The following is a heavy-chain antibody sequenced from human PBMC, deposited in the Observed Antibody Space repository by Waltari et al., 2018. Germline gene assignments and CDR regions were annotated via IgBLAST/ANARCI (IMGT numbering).Heavy chain of an antibody. V-gene: IGHV4-30-2*01. CDR3: ARGYGSGSYYKFDN. J-gene: IGHJ4*02. CDR2: IYHTGRT. D-gene: IGHD3-10*01. CDR1: GGSISSRGSS. Sequence: QVQLQESGSGLVKPSQTLSLTCAVSGGSISSRGSSWSWIRQPPGKGLEWIGYIYHTGRTYYNPSLKGRLTLLVDRAKNQFSLRLTSVTAADTALYYCARGYGSGSYYKFDNWGQGTLVTVSS.